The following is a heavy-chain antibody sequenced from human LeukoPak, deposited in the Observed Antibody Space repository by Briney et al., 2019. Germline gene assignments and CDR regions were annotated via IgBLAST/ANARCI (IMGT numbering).Heavy chain of an antibody. J-gene: IGHJ4*02. D-gene: IGHD4-23*01. CDR1: GFTFGDYA. V-gene: IGHV3-9*01. CDR2: ISWNSGNI. Sequence: GGSLRLSCAASGFTFGDYAMHWVRHAPGKGLEWVSGISWNSGNIGYADSVKGRFTISRDNAKNSLYLQMNSLRTVDTALYYCAKHYDYGGNGYFDYWGQGTLVTVSS. CDR3: AKHYDYGGNGYFDY.